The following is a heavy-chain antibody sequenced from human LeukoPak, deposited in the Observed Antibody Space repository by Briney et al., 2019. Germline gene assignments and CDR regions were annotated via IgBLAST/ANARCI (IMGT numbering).Heavy chain of an antibody. CDR2: ISSSSSTI. J-gene: IGHJ5*01. V-gene: IGHV3-48*01. D-gene: IGHD2-15*01. Sequence: PGGSLRLSCAASGFTFSSYSMNWVRQAPGKGLEWVSYISSSSSTIYYADSVKGRFTISRDNSKDTLYLQMNNVRPEDTSIYYCAKGVVVMPATRIDSWGLGTLVIVSS. CDR1: GFTFSSYS. CDR3: AKGVVVMPATRIDS.